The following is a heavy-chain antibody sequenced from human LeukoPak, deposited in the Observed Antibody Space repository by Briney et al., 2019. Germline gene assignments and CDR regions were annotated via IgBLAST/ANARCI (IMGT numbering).Heavy chain of an antibody. J-gene: IGHJ4*02. D-gene: IGHD6-19*01. V-gene: IGHV3-48*03. CDR3: ARGEALAVAERKFDY. CDR2: ISSSGSNI. CDR1: GFTFSRYE. Sequence: GGSLRLSCAGSGFTFSRYEMKWVRQAPGKGLEWVSYISSSGSNIDYADSVKGRFTISRDNAKNSLYLQMNSLRDEDTAVYYCARGEALAVAERKFDYWGQGTLITVSS.